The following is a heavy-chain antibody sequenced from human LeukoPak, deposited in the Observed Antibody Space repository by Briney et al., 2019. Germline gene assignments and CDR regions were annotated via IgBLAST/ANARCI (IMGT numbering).Heavy chain of an antibody. CDR3: ANLRGDYYGMDV. J-gene: IGHJ6*02. CDR2: IYYSGST. V-gene: IGHV4-39*07. Sequence: PSETLSLTCTVSGGSISSSSYYWGWIRQPPGKGLEWIGSIYYSGSTYYNPSLKSRVTISADMSKNQVYLKLSSVTAADTAVYYCANLRGDYYGMDVWGQGTTVTV. D-gene: IGHD3-10*01. CDR1: GGSISSSSYY.